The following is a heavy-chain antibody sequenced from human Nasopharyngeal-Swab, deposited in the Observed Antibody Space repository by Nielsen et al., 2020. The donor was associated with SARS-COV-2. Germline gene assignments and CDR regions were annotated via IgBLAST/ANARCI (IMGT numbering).Heavy chain of an antibody. V-gene: IGHV3-23*01. CDR3: ANPYYYDSSGYDDY. CDR2: ISGSGGGT. D-gene: IGHD3-22*01. J-gene: IGHJ4*02. Sequence: VGQAAGEGLEWVSAISGSGGGTYYADSVKGRFTISRDNSKNTLYLQMNSLRAEDTAVYYCANPYYYDSSGYDDYWGQGTLVTVSS.